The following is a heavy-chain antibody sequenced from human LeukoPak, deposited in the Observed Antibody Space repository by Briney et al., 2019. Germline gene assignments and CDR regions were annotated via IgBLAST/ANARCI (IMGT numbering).Heavy chain of an antibody. J-gene: IGHJ6*02. CDR1: GYTFTSYD. Sequence: ASVKVSCKASGYTFTSYDINWVRQATGQGLEWMGWMNPNSGNTGYAQKFQGRVTMTRNTSISTAYMELSSLRSEDTAVYYCARDPRGYGSGSYPSPGYYGMDVWGQGTTVTVSS. CDR2: MNPNSGNT. CDR3: ARDPRGYGSGSYPSPGYYGMDV. V-gene: IGHV1-8*01. D-gene: IGHD3-10*01.